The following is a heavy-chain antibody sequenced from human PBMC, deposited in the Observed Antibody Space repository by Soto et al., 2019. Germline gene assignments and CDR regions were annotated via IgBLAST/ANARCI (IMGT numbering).Heavy chain of an antibody. V-gene: IGHV4-30-2*01. D-gene: IGHD3-9*01. CDR3: ARHLFYDILTGYIGKRFYYYYYGMDV. CDR2: IYHSGST. Sequence: SETLSLTYAVSGGSISSGGYSWSWIRQPPGKGLEWIGYIYHSGSTYYNPSLKSRVTISVDRSKNQFSLKLSSVTAADTAVYYCARHLFYDILTGYIGKRFYYYYYGMDVWGQGTTVTVSS. J-gene: IGHJ6*02. CDR1: GGSISSGGYS.